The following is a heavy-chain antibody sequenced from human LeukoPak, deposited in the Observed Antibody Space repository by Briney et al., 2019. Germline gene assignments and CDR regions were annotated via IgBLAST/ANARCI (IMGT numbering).Heavy chain of an antibody. Sequence: PSETLSLTCTVSGGSISSYYWSWIRQPPGKGLEWIGYIYYSGSTNYNPSLKSRVTISVDTSKNQFSLKLSSVTAADTAVYYCARTPTGGWIDYWGQGTLVTVSS. CDR2: IYYSGST. J-gene: IGHJ4*02. V-gene: IGHV4-59*01. D-gene: IGHD3-16*01. CDR3: ARTPTGGWIDY. CDR1: GGSISSYY.